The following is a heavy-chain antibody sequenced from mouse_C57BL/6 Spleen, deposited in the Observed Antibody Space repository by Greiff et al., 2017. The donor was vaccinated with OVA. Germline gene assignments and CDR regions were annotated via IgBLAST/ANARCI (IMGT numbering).Heavy chain of an antibody. V-gene: IGHV7-3*01. CDR2: IRNKANGYTT. D-gene: IGHD2-3*01. CDR3: ARSAYDGYPFAY. CDR1: GFTFTDYY. Sequence: DVMLVESGGGLVQPGGSLSLSCAASGFTFTDYYMSWVRQPPGKALEWLGFIRNKANGYTTEYSASVKGRFTISRDNSQSILYLQMNALRAEDSATYYCARSAYDGYPFAYWGQGTLVTVSA. J-gene: IGHJ3*01.